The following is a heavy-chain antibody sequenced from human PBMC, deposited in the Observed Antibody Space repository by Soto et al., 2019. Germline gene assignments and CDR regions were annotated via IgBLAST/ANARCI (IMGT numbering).Heavy chain of an antibody. J-gene: IGHJ3*02. CDR1: GFTFSSYS. CDR2: ISSSSSYI. V-gene: IGHV3-21*01. CDR3: AREGRWQQLVKHDAFDI. D-gene: IGHD6-13*01. Sequence: PGGSLRLSCAASGFTFSSYSMNWVRQAPGKGLEWVSSISSSSSYIYYADSVKGRFTISRDNAKNSLYLQMNSLRAEDTAVYYCAREGRWQQLVKHDAFDIWGQGTMVTVSS.